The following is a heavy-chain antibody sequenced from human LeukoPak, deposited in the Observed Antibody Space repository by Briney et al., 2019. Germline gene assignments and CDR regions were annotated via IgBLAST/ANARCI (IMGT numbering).Heavy chain of an antibody. CDR2: INRDSSVT. V-gene: IGHV3-7*01. Sequence: GGSLRLSCAASGFNFSAFCMSWVRQTPEKGLEFVANINRDSSVTNYVGSVKGRFTISRDNAKKSLFLEPNSLRAGDTAVFYCARDPGSSAFDLWGQGSLVTVST. J-gene: IGHJ4*02. CDR3: ARDPGSSAFDL. D-gene: IGHD1-14*01. CDR1: GFNFSAFC.